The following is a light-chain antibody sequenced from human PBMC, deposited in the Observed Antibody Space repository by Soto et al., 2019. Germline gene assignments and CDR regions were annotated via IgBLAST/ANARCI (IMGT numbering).Light chain of an antibody. CDR1: QSVLYSSNNKNY. CDR3: QQYYSTPRT. Sequence: DIVMIQSPYSLSVSLREMATXNSXSXQSVLYSSNNKNYLAWYQQKPGQPPKVLIYWASTRESGVPDRFSGSGSGTDFTLTISSLQAEDVAVYYCQQYYSTPRTFGQGTKVDIK. CDR2: WAS. V-gene: IGKV4-1*01. J-gene: IGKJ1*01.